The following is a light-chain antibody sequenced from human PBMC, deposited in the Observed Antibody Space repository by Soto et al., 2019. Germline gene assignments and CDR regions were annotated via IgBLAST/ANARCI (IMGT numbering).Light chain of an antibody. J-gene: IGKJ1*01. CDR2: GAS. CDR3: QQYNNWPKT. CDR1: QSVDSN. V-gene: IGKV3-15*01. Sequence: EIVMTQSPSTLSVSPGERAALSCRASQSVDSNLAWYQQKPGQAPRLLIYGASGRATGIPARFSGSGSGTEFTLTISSLQSEDFAVYYCQQYNNWPKTFGQGTKVEIK.